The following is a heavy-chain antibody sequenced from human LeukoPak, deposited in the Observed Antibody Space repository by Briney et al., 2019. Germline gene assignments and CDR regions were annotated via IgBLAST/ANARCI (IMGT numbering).Heavy chain of an antibody. J-gene: IGHJ4*02. V-gene: IGHV3-23*01. CDR3: AKDDFWSGTYYFDY. Sequence: GGSLRLSCAASGFTFSSYAMSWVRQAPGKGLEWVSTISGTGGSTYYADSVKGRFTISRDNSKNTLYLQMNSLRAEDTAVYYCAKDDFWSGTYYFDYWGQGTLVTVSS. CDR2: ISGTGGST. D-gene: IGHD3-3*01. CDR1: GFTFSSYA.